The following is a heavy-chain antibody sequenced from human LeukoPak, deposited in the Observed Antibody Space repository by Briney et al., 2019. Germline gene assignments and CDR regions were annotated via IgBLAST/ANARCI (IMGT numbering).Heavy chain of an antibody. J-gene: IGHJ4*02. Sequence: GGSLRLSCAASGFTFSNAWMSWVRQAPGKGLEWVGRIKSKTDGGTIDYVAPVKGRFTISRENSKNTLYLQMNSLRAEDTAVYYCAKDSAKKYDDYWGQGTLVTVSS. D-gene: IGHD2/OR15-2a*01. CDR2: IKSKTDGGTI. CDR1: GFTFSNAW. V-gene: IGHV3-15*01. CDR3: AKDSAKKYDDY.